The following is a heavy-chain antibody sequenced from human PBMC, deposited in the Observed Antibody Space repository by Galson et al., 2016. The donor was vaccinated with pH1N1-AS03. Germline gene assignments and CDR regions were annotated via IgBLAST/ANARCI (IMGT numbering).Heavy chain of an antibody. J-gene: IGHJ2*01. CDR2: ITASGGST. CDR1: GFTFDEHA. V-gene: IGHV3-23*01. D-gene: IGHD2-2*01. Sequence: SLRLSCAASGFTFDEHAMTWVRQAPGKGLEWVSAITASGGSTYYADSVKGRFTISRDNSKNTLYLQVSGLRVEDTAVYYCAKMPMRAGDWYVDLGGRGTLVTVSS. CDR3: AKMPMRAGDWYVDL.